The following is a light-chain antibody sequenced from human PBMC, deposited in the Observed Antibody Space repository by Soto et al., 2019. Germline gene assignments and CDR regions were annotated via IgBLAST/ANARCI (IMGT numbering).Light chain of an antibody. CDR1: QSVSID. CDR2: GAS. J-gene: IGKJ1*01. Sequence: EIVMTQSTATLSVSPGKITSLSGMASQSVSIDLAWYQQTPGQAPRLLIYGASTRATGIPVRFSGSASGTEFTLTISSLQSEDFTVYYCQQYNKWPLTFGQGTKVDI. CDR3: QQYNKWPLT. V-gene: IGKV3-15*01.